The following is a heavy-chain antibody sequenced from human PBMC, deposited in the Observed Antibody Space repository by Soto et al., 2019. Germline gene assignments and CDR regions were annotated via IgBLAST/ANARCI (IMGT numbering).Heavy chain of an antibody. Sequence: QVQLQESGPGLVKHSETLSLTCTVSGGSISTYYWSWIRQPPGKGLEWIGYNYYSGNGNYNPSLKSXXTXSXATSKNQFPLKLSSVTAADTALYYCARHGGSYSFDYWGQGTLVTVSS. J-gene: IGHJ4*02. CDR3: ARHGGSYSFDY. CDR2: NYYSGNG. CDR1: GGSISTYY. V-gene: IGHV4-59*01. D-gene: IGHD1-26*01.